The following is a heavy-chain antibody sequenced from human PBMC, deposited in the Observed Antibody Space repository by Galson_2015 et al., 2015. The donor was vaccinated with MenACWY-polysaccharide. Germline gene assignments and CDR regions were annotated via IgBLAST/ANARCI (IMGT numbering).Heavy chain of an antibody. J-gene: IGHJ4*02. CDR3: TRDRPLDY. V-gene: IGHV3-49*03. CDR1: GFIFADYA. CDR2: IRTNADGGAT. Sequence: SLRLSCAPSGFIFADYAMAWFRQAPGKGLEWIGFIRTNADGGATNYAASVRGRFTISRDDSRSIAYLEMNSLITEDTAVNFCTRDRPLDYWGQGTLVPVSS.